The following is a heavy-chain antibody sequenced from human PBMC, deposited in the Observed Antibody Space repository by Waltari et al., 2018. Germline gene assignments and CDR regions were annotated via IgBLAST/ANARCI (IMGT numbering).Heavy chain of an antibody. V-gene: IGHV3-48*03. D-gene: IGHD5-12*01. J-gene: IGHJ4*02. CDR1: GFTFSRYE. CDR3: ARGGGHEWGPSY. Sequence: EVQLVESGGGLVQPGESLSLFCVASGFTFSRYEMNWVRQAPGKVLEWLSSISSSGTTIYYADAVRGRFTISRDNAKNSLYLQMNSLRAEDTALYYCARGGGHEWGPSYWGQGTLVNVSP. CDR2: ISSSGTTI.